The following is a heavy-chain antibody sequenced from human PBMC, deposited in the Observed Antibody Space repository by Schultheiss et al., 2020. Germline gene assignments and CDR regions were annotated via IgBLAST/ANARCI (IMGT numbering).Heavy chain of an antibody. Sequence: GESLKISCAASGFTFSSYDMHWVRQATGKGLEWVSAIGTAGDTYYPGSVKGRFTISRDNAKNSLYLQMNSLRAEDTAVYYCARPPRGYSGYDPPVGYYYYMDVWGKGTTVTVSS. CDR3: ARPPRGYSGYDPPVGYYYYMDV. CDR1: GFTFSSYD. CDR2: IGTAGDT. V-gene: IGHV3-13*01. J-gene: IGHJ6*03. D-gene: IGHD5-12*01.